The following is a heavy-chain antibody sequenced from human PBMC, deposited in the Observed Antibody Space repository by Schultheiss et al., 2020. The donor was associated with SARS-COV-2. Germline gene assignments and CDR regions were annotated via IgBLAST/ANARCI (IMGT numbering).Heavy chain of an antibody. CDR3: ASRAIAVAGLDY. CDR1: GYTLTELS. D-gene: IGHD6-19*01. CDR2: FDPEDGET. Sequence: ASVKVSCKVSGYTLTELSMHWVRQAPGKGLEWMGGFDPEDGETIYAQKFQGRVTMTEDTSTDTAYMELSRLRSDDTAVYYCASRAIAVAGLDYWGQGTLVTVSS. J-gene: IGHJ4*02. V-gene: IGHV1-24*01.